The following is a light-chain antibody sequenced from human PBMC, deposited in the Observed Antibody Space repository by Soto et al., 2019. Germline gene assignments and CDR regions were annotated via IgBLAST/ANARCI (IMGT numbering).Light chain of an antibody. CDR2: DAS. Sequence: EILLTQSPATLSLSPGERATLSCRASQSVSSYLAWYQQKPGQAPRPLIYDASDRATGIPARFSGSGSGTDFTLTISSLEPEDFAVYYCQQRSNRLTFGGGTKVDIK. CDR1: QSVSSY. V-gene: IGKV3-11*01. CDR3: QQRSNRLT. J-gene: IGKJ4*01.